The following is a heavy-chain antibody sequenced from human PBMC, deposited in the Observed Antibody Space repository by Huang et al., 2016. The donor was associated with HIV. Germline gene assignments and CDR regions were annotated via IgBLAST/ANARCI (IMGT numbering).Heavy chain of an antibody. Sequence: VRLVQSGGGVVQPGRSLRLSCAASGITFRNYAMHWVRQGPGKGLEWVAGTSDVGSGQYYVDSVKGRFIISKDNSNETLFLEMRSLKSEDTAVYFCAKDQGQWLAYFDSWGQGTLVTVSS. D-gene: IGHD6-19*01. CDR2: TSDVGSGQ. CDR3: AKDQGQWLAYFDS. CDR1: GITFRNYA. J-gene: IGHJ4*02. V-gene: IGHV3-30*18.